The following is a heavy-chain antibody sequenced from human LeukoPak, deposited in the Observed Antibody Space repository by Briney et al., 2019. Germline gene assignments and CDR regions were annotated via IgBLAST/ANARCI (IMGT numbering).Heavy chain of an antibody. D-gene: IGHD2-21*01. CDR2: ISSNGGGT. J-gene: IGHJ4*03. V-gene: IGHV3-64*02. Sequence: PGGSLRLSCAASGFTFSSYSMHWVRQAPGKGLEYISTISSNGGGTGYVDSVKGRFTISRDNSKNTLYLQMGNLRDEDMAVYYCARSNGYFDYWGQGTQVTVSS. CDR3: ARSNGYFDY. CDR1: GFTFSSYS.